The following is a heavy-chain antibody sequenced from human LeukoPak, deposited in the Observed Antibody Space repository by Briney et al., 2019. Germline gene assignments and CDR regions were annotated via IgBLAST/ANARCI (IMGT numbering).Heavy chain of an antibody. Sequence: SETLSLTCAVYGGSFSGYYWSWIRQPPGKGLEWIGEINHSGSTNYNPSLKSRVTISVDTSKNQFSLELSSVTAADTAVYYCARETTSLPDYWGQGTLVTVSS. CDR3: ARETTSLPDY. D-gene: IGHD1-1*01. CDR1: GGSFSGYY. CDR2: INHSGST. J-gene: IGHJ4*02. V-gene: IGHV4-34*01.